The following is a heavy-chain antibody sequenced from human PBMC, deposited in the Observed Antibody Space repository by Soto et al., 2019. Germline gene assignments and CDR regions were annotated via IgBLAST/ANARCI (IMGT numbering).Heavy chain of an antibody. Sequence: QVQLQESGPGLVKPSGTLSLTCAVSGGSISGANWWTWVRQPPGKGLEWIGEIYHSGSTNYNPSLKSRVTISVDKSKNQFYLSLKSVTAADTAVYSCATPWGHNWYDVACGQGALVTVSS. J-gene: IGHJ5*02. D-gene: IGHD1-1*01. CDR1: GGSISGANW. CDR3: ATPWGHNWYDVA. CDR2: IYHSGST. V-gene: IGHV4-4*02.